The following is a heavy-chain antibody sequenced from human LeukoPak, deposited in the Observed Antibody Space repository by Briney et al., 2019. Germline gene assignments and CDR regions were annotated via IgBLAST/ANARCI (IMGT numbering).Heavy chain of an antibody. CDR3: TRDLTISGPIGI. V-gene: IGHV1-2*06. Sequence: ASVKVSCKASGYTFTGYAMHWMRQAPGQGLEWAGRLDPNSGGTNYAQDFQGRVTITRDTSINTAYMELSRLRSDDTAKYYCTRDLTISGPIGIWGQGTLVTVSA. CDR1: GYTFTGYA. CDR2: LDPNSGGT. J-gene: IGHJ4*02. D-gene: IGHD3-9*01.